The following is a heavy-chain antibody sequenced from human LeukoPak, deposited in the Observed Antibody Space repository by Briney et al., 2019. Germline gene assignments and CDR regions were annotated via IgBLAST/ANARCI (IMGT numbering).Heavy chain of an antibody. D-gene: IGHD3-22*01. V-gene: IGHV3-11*05. CDR1: GFTFSDYY. CDR3: ARDNPVVTEYFQH. Sequence: PGGALRLSCVASGFTFSDYYMSWLRQAPGKGLEWVSYINSCSSYTNYADSLKGRFTISRDNAKSSLYLQMNSLRAEDTAVYYCARDNPVVTEYFQHWGQGTLVTVSS. J-gene: IGHJ1*01. CDR2: INSCSSYT.